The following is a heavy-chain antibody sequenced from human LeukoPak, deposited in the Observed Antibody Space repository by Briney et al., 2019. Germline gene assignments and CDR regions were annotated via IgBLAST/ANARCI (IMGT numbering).Heavy chain of an antibody. J-gene: IGHJ6*03. V-gene: IGHV3-11*04. Sequence: PGGSLRLSCAASGFTFSDYYMSWIRQAPGKGLEWISYISSSGSTIYNADSVKGRFTLSRDNAKNSLYLQMNSLRAEDTAVYYCASMNLDGNYYYYMDVWGKGTTVTVSS. CDR3: ASMNLDGNYYYYMDV. CDR1: GFTFSDYY. CDR2: ISSSGSTI. D-gene: IGHD1-26*01.